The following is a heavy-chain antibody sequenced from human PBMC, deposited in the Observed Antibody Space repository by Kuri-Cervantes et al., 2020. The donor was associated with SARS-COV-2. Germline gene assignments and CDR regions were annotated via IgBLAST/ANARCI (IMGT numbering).Heavy chain of an antibody. D-gene: IGHD1-26*01. CDR2: IRYDGSNK. Sequence: GESLKISCAASGFSFSSFGIHWVRQAPGKGLEWVAYIRYDGSNKYYADSVKGRFTISRDISKSTLYLQLNNLRPEDTAVYYCARVMWELGGNALDIWGQGTMVTVSS. CDR1: GFSFSSFG. J-gene: IGHJ3*02. CDR3: ARVMWELGGNALDI. V-gene: IGHV3-30*02.